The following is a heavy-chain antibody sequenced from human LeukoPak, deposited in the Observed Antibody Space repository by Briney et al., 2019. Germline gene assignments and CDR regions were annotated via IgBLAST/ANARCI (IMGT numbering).Heavy chain of an antibody. D-gene: IGHD6-13*01. CDR2: IYYSGST. V-gene: IGHV4-59*08. J-gene: IGHJ4*02. Sequence: SETLSLTCTVSGGSISSYYWSWIRQPPGEGLEWIGYIYYSGSTNYNPSLKSRVTISVDTSKNQFSLKLSSVTAADTAVYYCARRQQQLGDFDYWGQGTLVTVSS. CDR1: GGSISSYY. CDR3: ARRQQQLGDFDY.